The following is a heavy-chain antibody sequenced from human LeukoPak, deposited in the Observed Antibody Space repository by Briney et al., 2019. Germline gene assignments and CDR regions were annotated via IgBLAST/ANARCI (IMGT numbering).Heavy chain of an antibody. D-gene: IGHD5-18*01. CDR1: GGSISSYY. CDR3: ARVSPRELWSLEGGYYFDY. V-gene: IGHV4-59*01. CDR2: IYYSGST. Sequence: PSETLSLTCTVSGGSISSYYWSWIRQPPGHGLEWIGYIYYSGSTNYNPSLKSRVTISVDTSKNQFSLKLSSVTAADTAVYYCARVSPRELWSLEGGYYFDYWGQGTLVTVSS. J-gene: IGHJ4*02.